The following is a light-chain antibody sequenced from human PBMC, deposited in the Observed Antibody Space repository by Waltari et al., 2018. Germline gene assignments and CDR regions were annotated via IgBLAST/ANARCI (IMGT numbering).Light chain of an antibody. J-gene: IGKJ1*01. CDR1: QIINGN. CDR3: QQYNNWPPWT. CDR2: GAS. Sequence: EIVMTQSPATLSVSPGERATLSCRASQIINGNLAWFQQKPGQAPRLLIYGASTRASGVPVRFSGSGSGAEFTLTISSLQSEDFAVYYCQQYNNWPPWTFGQGTKVEIK. V-gene: IGKV3-15*01.